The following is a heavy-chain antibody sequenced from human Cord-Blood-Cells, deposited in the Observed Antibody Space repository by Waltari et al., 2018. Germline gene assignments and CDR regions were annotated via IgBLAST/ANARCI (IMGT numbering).Heavy chain of an antibody. D-gene: IGHD1-7*01. Sequence: QVQLVQSGAEVKKPGAPVTASCKASGYTFTGSYTHWVRQAPGQGLEWMGWINPNSGGTNYAQKFQGWVTMTRDTSISTAYMELSRLRSDDTAVYYCARDSPGTTSDAFDIWGQGTMVTVSS. V-gene: IGHV1-2*04. CDR2: INPNSGGT. CDR3: ARDSPGTTSDAFDI. CDR1: GYTFTGSY. J-gene: IGHJ3*02.